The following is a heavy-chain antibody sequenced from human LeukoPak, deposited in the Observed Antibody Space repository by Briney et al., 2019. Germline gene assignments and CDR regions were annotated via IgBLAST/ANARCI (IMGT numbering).Heavy chain of an antibody. Sequence: GGSLSLSCAASGFTFNNYGMHWVRQAPGKGLEWVAVIRSDGNNKYYVDSVKGRFTVSRDKSKNTLYLQMNSLRDEDTAVYYCAREYSGSYYVAAFDVWGQGTLVTVSS. CDR2: IRSDGNNK. D-gene: IGHD1-26*01. V-gene: IGHV3-33*01. CDR3: AREYSGSYYVAAFDV. CDR1: GFTFNNYG. J-gene: IGHJ3*01.